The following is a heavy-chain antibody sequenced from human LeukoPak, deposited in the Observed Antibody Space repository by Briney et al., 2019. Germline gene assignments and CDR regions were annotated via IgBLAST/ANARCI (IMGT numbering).Heavy chain of an antibody. J-gene: IGHJ4*02. CDR1: GFTFSTYA. CDR3: ANSQQLVSIDY. Sequence: GGSLRLSCVASGFTFSTYAMHWVRHAPGKGLEWVSGISWNSGSIGYADSVKGRFTISRDNAKNSLYLQMNSLRAEDTALYYCANSQQLVSIDYWGQGTLVTVPS. CDR2: ISWNSGSI. D-gene: IGHD6-13*01. V-gene: IGHV3-9*01.